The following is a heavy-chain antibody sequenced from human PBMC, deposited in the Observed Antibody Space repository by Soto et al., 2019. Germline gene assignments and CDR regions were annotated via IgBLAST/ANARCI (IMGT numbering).Heavy chain of an antibody. Sequence: QVQLVESGGGVVQPGGSLRLSCEASGFIFSSFGMHWVRQAPGKGLDWVAFIWYDASNKYYADSVKGRFTISRDNSKNTLYLQMNSLRADDKAVYYCARDRGVYYYYYIDVWGRGTTVTVSS. CDR1: GFIFSSFG. D-gene: IGHD3-10*01. CDR3: ARDRGVYYYYYIDV. V-gene: IGHV3-33*01. CDR2: IWYDASNK. J-gene: IGHJ6*03.